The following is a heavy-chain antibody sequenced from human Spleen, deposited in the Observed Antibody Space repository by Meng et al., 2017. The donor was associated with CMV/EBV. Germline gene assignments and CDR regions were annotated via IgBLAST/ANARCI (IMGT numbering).Heavy chain of an antibody. CDR3: AKAGATLLTPFDY. D-gene: IGHD1-26*01. Sequence: ESLKISCTDSGFTFSNYAMNWVRQAPGKGLEWVSSITSTGSTTYYADSVRGRFTVSRDNSKTTLYLQMNSLRAEDTAVYYCAKAGATLLTPFDYWGQGTLVTVSS. J-gene: IGHJ4*02. CDR2: ITSTGSTT. CDR1: GFTFSNYA. V-gene: IGHV3-23*01.